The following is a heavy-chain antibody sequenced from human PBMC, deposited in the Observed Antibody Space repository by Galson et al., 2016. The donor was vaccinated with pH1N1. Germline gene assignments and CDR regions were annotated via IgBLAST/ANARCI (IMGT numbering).Heavy chain of an antibody. D-gene: IGHD6-19*01. CDR3: ARHSTSGFPTIEVAARRRPFDV. CDR2: INHGGST. Sequence: TLSLTCAVYGGSFRGYYWSWIRQSPEKGLEWIGEINHGGSTNYNPSLEGRVALSLDTSKNQFSLRLMAVIAADTAVYFCARHSTSGFPTIEVAARRRPFDVWGQGTLVTVSS. CDR1: GGSFRGYY. V-gene: IGHV4-34*01. J-gene: IGHJ3*01.